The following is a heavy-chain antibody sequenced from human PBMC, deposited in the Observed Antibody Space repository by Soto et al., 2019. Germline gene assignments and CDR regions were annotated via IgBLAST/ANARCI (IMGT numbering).Heavy chain of an antibody. D-gene: IGHD3-22*01. CDR2: IYYSGST. CDR3: RGSGYYHNSGMDV. J-gene: IGHJ6*04. Sequence: PSETLYISCTVSGGSISSSSYYWGWIRQPPGKGLEWIGSIYYSGSTYYNPSLKSRVTISVDTSKNQFSLKLSSVTAADTAVYYCRGSGYYHNSGMDVWGKGTTVTGAS. CDR1: GGSISSSSYY. V-gene: IGHV4-39*01.